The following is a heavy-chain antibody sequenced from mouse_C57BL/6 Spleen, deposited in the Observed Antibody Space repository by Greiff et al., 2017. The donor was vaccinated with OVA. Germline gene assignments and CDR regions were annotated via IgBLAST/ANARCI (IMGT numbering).Heavy chain of an antibody. CDR2: IWSGGST. Sequence: VKLVESGPGLVQPSQSLSITCTVSGFSLTSYGVHWVRQSPGKGLEWLGVIWSGGSTDYNAAFISRLSISKDNSKSQVFFKMNSLQADDTAIYYCARESIYYYGSSPYYYAMDYWGQGTSVTVSS. CDR3: ARESIYYYGSSPYYYAMDY. V-gene: IGHV2-2*01. CDR1: GFSLTSYG. J-gene: IGHJ4*01. D-gene: IGHD1-1*01.